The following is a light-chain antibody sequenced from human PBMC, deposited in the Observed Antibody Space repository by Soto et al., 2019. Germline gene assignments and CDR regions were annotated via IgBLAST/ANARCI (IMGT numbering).Light chain of an antibody. CDR3: QQLNTYPQRLS. V-gene: IGKV1-9*01. J-gene: IGKJ4*01. CDR1: QGISSY. CDR2: AAS. Sequence: DIQLTQSPSFLSASVGDRVTITCRASQGISSYLAWYQQKPGKAPKLLIYAASTLQRGVPSRFIGSGSGTEFTLTISSLQPEDFATFFCQQLNTYPQRLSFGGGTKVEIK.